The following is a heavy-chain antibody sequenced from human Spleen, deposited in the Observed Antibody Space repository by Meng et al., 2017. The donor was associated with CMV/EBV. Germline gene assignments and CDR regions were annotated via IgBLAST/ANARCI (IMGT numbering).Heavy chain of an antibody. CDR1: GFSVSSTY. D-gene: IGHD3-3*01. V-gene: IGHV3-66*01. J-gene: IGHJ6*02. CDR3: ARERKSGYYDVYYYYGMDV. Sequence: GESLKISCAASGFSVSSTYFSWVRQAPGKGLEWISLIYAGATTYYADSVKGRFTISRDNAKNSLYLQMNSLRAEDTAVYYCARERKSGYYDVYYYYGMDVWGQGTTVTVSS. CDR2: IYAGATT.